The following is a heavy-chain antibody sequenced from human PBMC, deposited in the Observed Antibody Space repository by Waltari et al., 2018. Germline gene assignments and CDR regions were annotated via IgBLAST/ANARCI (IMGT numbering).Heavy chain of an antibody. CDR3: ARARNPKSYYYYYYMDV. D-gene: IGHD1-1*01. V-gene: IGHV1-69*01. CDR2: IIPRFVKA. J-gene: IGHJ6*03. CDR1: GGTFSSYA. Sequence: QVQLVQSGAEVKKPGSSVKVSCKASGGTFSSYAISWVRQAPGQGLGWMGGIIPRFVKAQCAQRCQGGGTSAEDESTRKAYLELSSLRSEDMAVYYCARARNPKSYYYYYYMDVWGKGTTVTVSS.